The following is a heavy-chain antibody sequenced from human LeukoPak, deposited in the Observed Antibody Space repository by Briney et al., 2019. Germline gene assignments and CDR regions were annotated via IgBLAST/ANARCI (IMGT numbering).Heavy chain of an antibody. CDR3: ARDTGEKNRLTFDFWSGYSDLNYYMDV. V-gene: IGHV3-21*01. CDR2: ISSSSSYI. J-gene: IGHJ6*03. D-gene: IGHD3-3*01. CDR1: GFTFSSYS. Sequence: GGSLRLSCAASGFTFSSYSMNWVRQAPGKGLEWVSSISSSSSYIYYADSVKGRFTISRDNAKNSLYLQMNSLRAEDTAVYYCARDTGEKNRLTFDFWSGYSDLNYYMDVWGKGTTVTVSS.